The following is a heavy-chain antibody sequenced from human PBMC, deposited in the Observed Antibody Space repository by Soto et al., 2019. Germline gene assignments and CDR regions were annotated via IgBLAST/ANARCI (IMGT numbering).Heavy chain of an antibody. CDR3: ARDSGRMVYALYYYYYGMDV. CDR2: IYYSGST. Sequence: SETLSLTCTVSGGSISSYYWSWIRQPPGKGLEWIGYIYYSGSTNYNPSLKSRVTISVDTSKNQFSLKLSSVTAADTAVYYCARDSGRMVYALYYYYYGMDVWGQGTTVTVSS. D-gene: IGHD2-8*01. CDR1: GGSISSYY. J-gene: IGHJ6*02. V-gene: IGHV4-59*01.